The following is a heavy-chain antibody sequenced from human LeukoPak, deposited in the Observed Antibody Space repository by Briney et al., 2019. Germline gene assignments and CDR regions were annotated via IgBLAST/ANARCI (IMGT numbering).Heavy chain of an antibody. CDR3: AREIFGVVISPNWFDP. D-gene: IGHD3-3*01. V-gene: IGHV4-31*03. CDR1: GGSISSGGYY. CDR2: IYYSGST. Sequence: PSQTLSLTCTVSGGSISSGGYYWSWIRQHPGKGLEWIGYIYYSGSTYYNPSLKSRVTISVDTSKNQFSLKLSSVTAADTAVCYCAREIFGVVISPNWFDPCGQGTLVTVSS. J-gene: IGHJ5*02.